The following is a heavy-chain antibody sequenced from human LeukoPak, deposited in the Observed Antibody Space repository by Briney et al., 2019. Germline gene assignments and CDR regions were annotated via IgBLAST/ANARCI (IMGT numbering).Heavy chain of an antibody. J-gene: IGHJ4*02. CDR3: AFSSYYDFWSGYYFDY. CDR1: GFTFSSYA. V-gene: IGHV3-23*01. CDR2: ISGSGGSA. Sequence: GGSLRLSCAASGFTFSSYAMSWVRQAPGKGLEWVSAISGSGGSAYYADSVKGRFTISRDNSKNTLYLQMNSLRAEDTAVYYCAFSSYYDFWSGYYFDYWGQGTLVTVSS. D-gene: IGHD3-3*01.